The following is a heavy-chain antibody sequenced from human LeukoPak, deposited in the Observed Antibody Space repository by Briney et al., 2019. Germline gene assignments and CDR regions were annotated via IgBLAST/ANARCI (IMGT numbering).Heavy chain of an antibody. V-gene: IGHV1-69*13. CDR1: GGTFSSYA. CDR2: IIPIFGTA. Sequence: SVKVSCKASGGTFSSYAISWVRQAPGQGLEWMGGIIPIFGTANYAQKFQGRVTITADESTGTAYMELSSLRSEDTAVYYCARDGAYHDSSGSYYGVGDDYWGQGTLVTVSS. D-gene: IGHD3-22*01. J-gene: IGHJ4*02. CDR3: ARDGAYHDSSGSYYGVGDDY.